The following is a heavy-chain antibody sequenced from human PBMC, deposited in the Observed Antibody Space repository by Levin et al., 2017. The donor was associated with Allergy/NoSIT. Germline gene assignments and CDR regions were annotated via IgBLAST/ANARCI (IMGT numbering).Heavy chain of an antibody. J-gene: IGHJ6*03. CDR2: IYYIGST. CDR3: TRGGGRGDYVGQYYYYYYMDV. Sequence: SQTLSLTCTVSGDSISSYYWSWIRPPPGKGLEWIGYIYYIGSTNYNPSLKSRVTISVDTSKNQFSLTLSSVTAADTAVYYCTRGGGRGDYVGQYYYYYYMDVWGKGTTVTVSS. D-gene: IGHD4-17*01. CDR1: GDSISSYY. V-gene: IGHV4-59*01.